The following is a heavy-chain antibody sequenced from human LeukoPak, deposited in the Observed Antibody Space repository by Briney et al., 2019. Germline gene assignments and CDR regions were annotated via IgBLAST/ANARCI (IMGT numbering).Heavy chain of an antibody. D-gene: IGHD6-13*01. CDR2: ISGSGGST. CDR3: AKVGRRDSSSWYVFYLDY. V-gene: IGHV3-23*01. Sequence: PGGSLRLSCAASGFTFSSYAMSWVRQAPGKGLEWVSAISGSGGSTYYADSVKGRFTISRDNSKNTLYLQMNSLRAEDTAVYYCAKVGRRDSSSWYVFYLDYWGQGTLVTVSS. CDR1: GFTFSSYA. J-gene: IGHJ4*02.